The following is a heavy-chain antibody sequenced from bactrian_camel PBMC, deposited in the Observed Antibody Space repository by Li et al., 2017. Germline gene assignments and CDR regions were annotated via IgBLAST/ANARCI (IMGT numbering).Heavy chain of an antibody. CDR1: GYISASNC. D-gene: IGHD7*01. CDR3: ASRFPLKSKPFGD. Sequence: VQLVESGGGIVQLGGSLRLSCVASGYISASNCMSWFRQAPGKEREGVARIAAGSGNTYYADSVKGRFTISRDNAKTTLYLQMNSLKTEDTAVYYCASRFPLKSKPFGDWGQGTQVTVS. J-gene: IGHJ4*01. CDR2: IAAGSGNT. V-gene: IGHV3S1*01.